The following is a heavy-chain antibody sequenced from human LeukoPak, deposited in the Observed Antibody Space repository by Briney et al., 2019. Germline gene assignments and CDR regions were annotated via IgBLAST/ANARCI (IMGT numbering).Heavy chain of an antibody. V-gene: IGHV3-23*01. CDR1: GFTFSSYA. CDR2: ISGSGGST. CDR3: ARDGTYYYDSSGYPGAFDI. D-gene: IGHD3-22*01. Sequence: GGSLRLSCAASGFTFSSYAMSWVRQAPGKGLEWVSAISGSGGSTYYADSVKGRFTISRDNAKNTLYLQMNSLRAEDTAVYYCARDGTYYYDSSGYPGAFDIWGQGTMVTVSS. J-gene: IGHJ3*02.